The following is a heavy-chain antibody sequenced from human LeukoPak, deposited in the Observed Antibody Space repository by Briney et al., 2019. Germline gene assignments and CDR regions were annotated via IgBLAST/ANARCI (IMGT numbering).Heavy chain of an antibody. Sequence: GGSLRLSCAASGFTFSNSAMNWVRQAPGKGLEWVSYISSSSSTIYYADSVKGRFTISRDNAKNSLYLQMNSLRDEDTAVYYCARDIVGATNEPDYWGQGTLVTVSS. V-gene: IGHV3-48*02. CDR3: ARDIVGATNEPDY. J-gene: IGHJ4*02. CDR2: ISSSSSTI. D-gene: IGHD1-26*01. CDR1: GFTFSNSA.